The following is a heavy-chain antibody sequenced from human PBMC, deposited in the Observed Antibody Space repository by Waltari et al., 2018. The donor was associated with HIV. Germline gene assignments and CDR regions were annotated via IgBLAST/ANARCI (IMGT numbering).Heavy chain of an antibody. V-gene: IGHV3-7*01. CDR1: GFPFSSYW. Sequence: EVQLVESGGGLVQPGGSLRLSCAASGFPFSSYWMTWVRQAPGKGLEWVANIKQDGSEKYYADSVKGRFTISRENAKNSLYLQMNSLRAEDTAVYYCASLYCSGGSCYDYWGQGTLVTVSS. CDR2: IKQDGSEK. D-gene: IGHD2-15*01. J-gene: IGHJ4*02. CDR3: ASLYCSGGSCYDY.